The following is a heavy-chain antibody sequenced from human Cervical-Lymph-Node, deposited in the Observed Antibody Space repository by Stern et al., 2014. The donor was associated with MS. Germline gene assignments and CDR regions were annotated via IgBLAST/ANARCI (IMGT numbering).Heavy chain of an antibody. V-gene: IGHV3-33*01. CDR2: IWYDGNKK. Sequence: VHLVESGGGVVQPGRSLRLSCAASGFTFSNYGMHWVRQAPGKGLEWLAIIWYDGNKKSYAESVKGRFTISRDNSKSALFLQMSSLTAEDTALYYCARGNWNYEGMGYWGQGTLVTVSS. D-gene: IGHD1-7*01. CDR3: ARGNWNYEGMGY. J-gene: IGHJ4*02. CDR1: GFTFSNYG.